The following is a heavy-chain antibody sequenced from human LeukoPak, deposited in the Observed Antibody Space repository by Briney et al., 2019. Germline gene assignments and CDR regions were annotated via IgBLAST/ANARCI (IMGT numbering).Heavy chain of an antibody. CDR2: IYYSGST. J-gene: IGHJ6*02. V-gene: IGHV4-59*01. D-gene: IGHD2-2*01. Sequence: SETLSLTCTVSGGSISSYCWSWIRQPPGKGLEWIGYIYYSGSTNYNPSLKSRVTISVDTSKNQFSLKLSSVTAADTAVYYCARDSRSHCSSTSCYEYYYYGMDVWGQGTTVTVSS. CDR1: GGSISSYC. CDR3: ARDSRSHCSSTSCYEYYYYGMDV.